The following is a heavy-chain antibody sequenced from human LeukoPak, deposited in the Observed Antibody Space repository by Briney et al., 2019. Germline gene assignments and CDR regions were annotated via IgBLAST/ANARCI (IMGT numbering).Heavy chain of an antibody. J-gene: IGHJ4*02. CDR1: GGTFSSYT. CDR3: ATSRDGYNLVEIREDY. CDR2: IIPILGIA. Sequence: GASVKVSCKASGGTFSSYTISWVRQAPGQGLEWMGRIIPILGIANYAQKFQGGVTITADKSTSTAYMELSSLRSEDTAVYYCATSRDGYNLVEIREDYWGQGTLVTVSS. V-gene: IGHV1-69*02. D-gene: IGHD5-24*01.